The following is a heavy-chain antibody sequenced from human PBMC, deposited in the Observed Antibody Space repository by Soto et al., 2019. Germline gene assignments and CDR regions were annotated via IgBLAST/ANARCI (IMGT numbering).Heavy chain of an antibody. V-gene: IGHV1-69*13. CDR3: ARERGGGTDYYYYGMDV. CDR1: GGTFSSYA. J-gene: IGHJ6*02. D-gene: IGHD1-26*01. Sequence: SVKVFCKASGGTFSSYAISWVRQAPGQGLGWMGGIIPIFGTANYAQKFQGRVTITADESTSTAYMELSSLRSEDTAVYYCARERGGGTDYYYYGMDVWGQGTTVTVSS. CDR2: IIPIFGTA.